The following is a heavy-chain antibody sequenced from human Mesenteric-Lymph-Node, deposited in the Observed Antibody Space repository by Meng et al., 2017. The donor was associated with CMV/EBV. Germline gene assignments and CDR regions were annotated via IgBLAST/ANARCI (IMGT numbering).Heavy chain of an antibody. Sequence: GGSLRLSCAASGFTFSSYAMSWVRQAPGKGLEWVSVIYSGGSSTYYADSVKGRFTISRDNSKNTLYLQMNSLRAEDTAVYYCAKDRRYCTSTTCPPYYGMDVWGQGTTVTVSS. V-gene: IGHV3-23*03. CDR2: IYSGGSST. D-gene: IGHD2-2*01. J-gene: IGHJ6*02. CDR1: GFTFSSYA. CDR3: AKDRRYCTSTTCPPYYGMDV.